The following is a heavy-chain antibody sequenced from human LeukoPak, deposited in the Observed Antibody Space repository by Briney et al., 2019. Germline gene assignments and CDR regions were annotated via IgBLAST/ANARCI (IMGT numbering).Heavy chain of an antibody. CDR2: INHSGST. J-gene: IGHJ4*02. CDR3: ARAHDYGDTMHDY. D-gene: IGHD4-17*01. CDR1: GGSFSGYY. V-gene: IGHV4-34*01. Sequence: MSSETLSLTCAVYGGSFSGYYWSWIRQPPGKGLEWIGEINHSGSTNYNPSLKSRVTISVDTSKNQFSLKLSSVTAADTAVYYCARAHDYGDTMHDYWGQGTLVTVSS.